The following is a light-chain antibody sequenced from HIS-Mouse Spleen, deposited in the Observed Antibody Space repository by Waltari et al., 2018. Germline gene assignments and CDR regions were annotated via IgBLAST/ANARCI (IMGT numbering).Light chain of an antibody. V-gene: IGLV1-44*01. CDR3: AAWDDSLKGWV. CDR2: RHS. Sequence: TISCSGSSSNIGSNTVNWYQQLPGTPPKPLGYRHSQRPSGVPDRFSGSRSDTSASLSISGLQSEDEADYYCAAWDDSLKGWVFGGGTKLTVL. CDR1: SSNIGSNT. J-gene: IGLJ3*02.